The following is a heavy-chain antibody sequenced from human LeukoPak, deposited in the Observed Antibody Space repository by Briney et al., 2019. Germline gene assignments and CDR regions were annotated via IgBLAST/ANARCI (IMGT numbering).Heavy chain of an antibody. V-gene: IGHV1-69*13. CDR3: AKHAWSGYYCLDY. J-gene: IGHJ4*02. CDR2: IIPIFGTA. CDR1: GGTFSSYA. Sequence: ASVKVSCKASGGTFSSYAISWVRQAPGQGLEWMGGIIPIFGTANYAQKFQGRVTITADESTSTAYMELSSLRSEDAAVYYCAKHAWSGYYCLDYWGQGTLVTVSS. D-gene: IGHD3-3*01.